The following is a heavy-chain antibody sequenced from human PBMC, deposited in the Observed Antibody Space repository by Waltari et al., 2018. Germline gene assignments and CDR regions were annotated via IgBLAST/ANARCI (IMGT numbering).Heavy chain of an antibody. CDR1: GGSISSYY. J-gene: IGHJ3*02. CDR3: ARDPIAVAGTALGLDAFDI. D-gene: IGHD6-19*01. CDR2: IYTSRST. V-gene: IGHV4-4*07. Sequence: QVQLQESGPGLVKPSETLSLTCTVSGGSISSYYWSWIRQPAGQGLEWIGRIYTSRSTNYNPSLKSRVTMSVDTSKNQFSLKLSSVTAADTAVYYCARDPIAVAGTALGLDAFDIWGQGTMVTVSS.